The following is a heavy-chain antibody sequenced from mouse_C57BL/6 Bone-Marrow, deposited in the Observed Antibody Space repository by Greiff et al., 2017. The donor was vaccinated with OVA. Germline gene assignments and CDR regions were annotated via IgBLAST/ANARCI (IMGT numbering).Heavy chain of an antibody. CDR3: ARGDYLDY. CDR2: INPSSGYT. CDR1: GYTFTSYT. V-gene: IGHV1-4*01. J-gene: IGHJ2*01. Sequence: VQLQESGAELARPGASVKMSCKASGYTFTSYTMHWVKQRPGQGLEWIGYINPSSGYTKYNQKFKDKATLTADKSTSTAYMQLSSLTSEDSAVYYCARGDYLDYWGQGTTLTVSS.